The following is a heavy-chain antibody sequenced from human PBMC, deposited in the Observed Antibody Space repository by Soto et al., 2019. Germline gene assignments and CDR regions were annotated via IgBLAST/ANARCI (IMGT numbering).Heavy chain of an antibody. CDR3: VRKKKRGVWLFAF. CDR2: ISSDVNYK. CDR1: GFTFSSYA. V-gene: IGHV3-30-3*01. Sequence: QVQLVESGGGVVQPGRSLRLSCAASGFTFSSYALHWVRQAPGKGLDWVAVISSDVNYKYYADSVKGRFTISRDNSKNTLYLQMNSLRAEDTAVYYCVRKKKRGVWLFAFWGQGPLVTVSS. D-gene: IGHD5-12*01. J-gene: IGHJ4*02.